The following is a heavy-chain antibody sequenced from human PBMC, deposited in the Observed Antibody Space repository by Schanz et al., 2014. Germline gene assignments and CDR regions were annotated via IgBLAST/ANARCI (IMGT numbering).Heavy chain of an antibody. J-gene: IGHJ3*01. CDR3: TRDRGALISHNDALDL. CDR1: GFTFRGHA. CDR2: TSTDGTKT. D-gene: IGHD3-16*01. V-gene: IGHV3-30*04. Sequence: QVQLVESGGGVVQPGTSLRLSCAASGFTFRGHAMHWVRQAPGQGLEKVAVTSTDGTKTYYAASVRGRFNNSRDNSKNTVYLQMNSLRSEDTAVYYCTRDRGALISHNDALDLWGQGTMVSVSS.